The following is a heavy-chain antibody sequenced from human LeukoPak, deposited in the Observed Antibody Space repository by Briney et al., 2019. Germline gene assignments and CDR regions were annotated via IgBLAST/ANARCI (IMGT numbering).Heavy chain of an antibody. J-gene: IGHJ4*02. Sequence: SETLSLTCTVSGGSISSSSYYWGWIRQPPGKGLEWIGSIYYSGSTYYNPSLKSRVTISVDTSKNQFSLKLSSVTAADTAVYYCARDSVAVAGIDYWGQGTLVTVSS. CDR1: GGSISSSSYY. CDR3: ARDSVAVAGIDY. V-gene: IGHV4-39*07. CDR2: IYYSGST. D-gene: IGHD6-19*01.